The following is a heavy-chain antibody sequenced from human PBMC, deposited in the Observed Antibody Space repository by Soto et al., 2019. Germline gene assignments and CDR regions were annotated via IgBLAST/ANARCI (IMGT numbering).Heavy chain of an antibody. CDR1: GFTFSSYS. CDR3: ARDPAADDYMDV. Sequence: PGGSLRLSCAASGFTFSSYSMNWVRQAPGKGLEWVSSISSSSSYIYYADSVKGRFTISRDNAKNSLYLQMNSLRAEDTAVYYCARDPAADDYMDVWGKGTTVTVSS. CDR2: ISSSSSYI. V-gene: IGHV3-21*01. J-gene: IGHJ6*03. D-gene: IGHD6-13*01.